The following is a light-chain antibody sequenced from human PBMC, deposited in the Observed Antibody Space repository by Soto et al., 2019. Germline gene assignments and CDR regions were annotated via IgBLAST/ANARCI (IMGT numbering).Light chain of an antibody. CDR1: QSVSSN. V-gene: IGKV3-15*01. Sequence: EIVMKQSPATLSVSPGERATLSCRASQSVSSNLAWYQQKPGQAPSLLIYGASTRATGTPARFSGSGSGTEFTLTISSLQPEDIATYYCQQYDNLPSTFGQGTRLEIK. CDR2: GAS. J-gene: IGKJ5*01. CDR3: QQYDNLPST.